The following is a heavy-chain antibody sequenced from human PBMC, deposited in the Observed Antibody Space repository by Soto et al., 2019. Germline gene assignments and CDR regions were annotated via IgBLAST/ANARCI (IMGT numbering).Heavy chain of an antibody. J-gene: IGHJ6*02. CDR1: GYTFTSYA. CDR2: INAGNGNT. CDR3: ARLVGYYAPLDV. Sequence: QVQLVQSGAEVKKPGASVKVSCKASGYTFTSYAMHWVRQAPGQRLEWMGWINAGNGNTKYSQKFQGRVTITRDTSASTAYMELISLRSEDTAVYYCARLVGYYAPLDVWGQGTTVTVSS. D-gene: IGHD3-3*01. V-gene: IGHV1-3*01.